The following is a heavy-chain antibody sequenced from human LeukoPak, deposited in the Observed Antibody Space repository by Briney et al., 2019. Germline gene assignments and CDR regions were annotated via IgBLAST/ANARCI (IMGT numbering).Heavy chain of an antibody. CDR2: IYPSGST. J-gene: IGHJ4*02. Sequence: SGTLSLTCAVFGGSISSRSCWSWVRQPPGKGLEWIGVIYPSGSTKYSPSLKSRVTMSIDKSKNQVSLNLSSVTAADTAVYYCARDVSSEGGFRNSFDYWGQGTLVTVSS. CDR1: GGSISSRSC. D-gene: IGHD3-3*01. V-gene: IGHV4-4*02. CDR3: ARDVSSEGGFRNSFDY.